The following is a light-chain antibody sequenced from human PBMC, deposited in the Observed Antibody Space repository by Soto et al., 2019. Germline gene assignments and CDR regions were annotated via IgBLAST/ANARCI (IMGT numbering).Light chain of an antibody. CDR2: AAS. CDR1: QGISNY. CDR3: QKYNSAPRT. Sequence: DVQMTQAPSSLPASVGDRVTITCRASQGISNYLAWYQQKPGKVPKLLIYAASILQSGVPSRFSGSGSGTEFTLTISSLQPEDVATYYCQKYNSAPRTFGGGTKVEIK. V-gene: IGKV1-27*01. J-gene: IGKJ4*01.